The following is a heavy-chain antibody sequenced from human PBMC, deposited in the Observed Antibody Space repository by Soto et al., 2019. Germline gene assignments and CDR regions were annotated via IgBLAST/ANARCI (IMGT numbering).Heavy chain of an antibody. Sequence: GGSLRLSCAASGFTFSSYAMSWVRQAPGKGLEWVSAISGSGGSTYYADSVKGRFTISRDNSKNTLYLQMNSLRAEDTVVYYGAKGYDFWSGLSPYADAFDIWGQGTMVTVSS. D-gene: IGHD3-3*01. J-gene: IGHJ3*02. CDR1: GFTFSSYA. CDR3: AKGYDFWSGLSPYADAFDI. CDR2: ISGSGGST. V-gene: IGHV3-23*01.